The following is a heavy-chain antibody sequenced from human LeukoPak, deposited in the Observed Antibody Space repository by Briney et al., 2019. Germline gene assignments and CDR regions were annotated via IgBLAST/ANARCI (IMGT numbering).Heavy chain of an antibody. V-gene: IGHV4-4*07. J-gene: IGHJ4*02. CDR2: IYTTGST. Sequence: PSETLSLTCTVSGGSISDYYWSWIRQPAGKGLEWIGRIYTTGSTDYNPSLKSRVTMSVDTSKNQFSLKLSSVTAADTAVYYCTRGPPPDFDCWGQGTLVTVSS. CDR1: GGSISDYY. CDR3: TRGPPPDFDC.